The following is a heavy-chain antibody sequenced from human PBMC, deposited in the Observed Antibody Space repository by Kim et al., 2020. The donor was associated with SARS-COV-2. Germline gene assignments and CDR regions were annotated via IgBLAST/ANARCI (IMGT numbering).Heavy chain of an antibody. Sequence: SETLSLTCTVSGGSISSSNYFWGWVRQPPGKQLEWIGSIGYTGTTFYNPSLRGRVTLSVDTSKKRFSLRLTSVTAAHTAVYYCARHIDSSGWHRPLAFDNWGRGTLVTVSS. CDR2: IGYTGTT. J-gene: IGHJ4*01. D-gene: IGHD6-19*01. CDR3: ARHIDSSGWHRPLAFDN. V-gene: IGHV4-39*01. CDR1: GGSISSSNYF.